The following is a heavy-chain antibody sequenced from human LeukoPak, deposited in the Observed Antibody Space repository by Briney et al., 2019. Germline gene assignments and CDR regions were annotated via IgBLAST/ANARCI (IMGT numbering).Heavy chain of an antibody. V-gene: IGHV4-59*01. D-gene: IGHD3-22*01. CDR1: GGSISSYY. CDR2: IYYSGST. CDR3: ASQYYYGSSGYRQEYFQH. Sequence: SETLSLTCTVSGGSISSYYWSWIRQPPGKGLEWIGYIYYSGSTNYNPSLKSRVTISVDTSKNQFSLKLSSVTAADTAVYYCASQYYYGSSGYRQEYFQHWGQGTLVTVSS. J-gene: IGHJ1*01.